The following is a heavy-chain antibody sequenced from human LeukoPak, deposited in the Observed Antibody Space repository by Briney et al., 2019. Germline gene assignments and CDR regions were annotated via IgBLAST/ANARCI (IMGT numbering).Heavy chain of an antibody. V-gene: IGHV1-69*04. Sequence: SVKVSCKASGGTFSSYAISWVRQAPGQGLEWMGRIIPIFGIANYAQKFQGRVTITADKSTSTAYMELSSLRSEDTAVYYCGREPCSSTSSYQNWLDPWGQGTLVTVSS. CDR3: GREPCSSTSSYQNWLDP. D-gene: IGHD2-2*01. CDR2: IIPIFGIA. CDR1: GGTFSSYA. J-gene: IGHJ5*02.